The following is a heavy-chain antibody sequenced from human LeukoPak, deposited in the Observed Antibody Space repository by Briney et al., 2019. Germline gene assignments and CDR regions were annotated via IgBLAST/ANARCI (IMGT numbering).Heavy chain of an antibody. CDR2: ISAYNGNT. Sequence: ASVKVSCKASGYTFTSQGISWVRQAPGQGLEWMGWISAYNGNTNYAQKLQGRVTMTTDTSTSTAYMELRSLRSDDTAVYYCARDDRQRRHFDYWGQGTLVTVSS. V-gene: IGHV1-18*01. D-gene: IGHD6-25*01. CDR1: GYTFTSQG. CDR3: ARDDRQRRHFDY. J-gene: IGHJ4*02.